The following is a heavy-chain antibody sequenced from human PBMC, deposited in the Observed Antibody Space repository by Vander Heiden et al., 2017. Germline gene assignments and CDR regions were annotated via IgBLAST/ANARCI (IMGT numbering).Heavy chain of an antibody. J-gene: IGHJ6*02. D-gene: IGHD3-3*01. V-gene: IGHV1-69*06. CDR1: GGTFSSYA. CDR3: ARFLPLLRFLEWLLPMAGHYYGMDV. CDR2: IIPIFGTA. Sequence: QVQLVQSGAEVKKPGSSVKVSCKASGGTFSSYAISWVRQAPGQGLEWMGGIIPIFGTANYAQKFQGRVTITADKSTSTAYMELSSLRSEDTAVYYCARFLPLLRFLEWLLPMAGHYYGMDVWGQGTTVTVSS.